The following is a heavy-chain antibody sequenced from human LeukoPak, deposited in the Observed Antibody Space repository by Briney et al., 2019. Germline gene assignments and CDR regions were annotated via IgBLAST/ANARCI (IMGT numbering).Heavy chain of an antibody. Sequence: RSGRSLRLSCAASGFTFSSYAMHWVRQAPGKGLEWVAVISYDGSNKYYADSVKGRFTISRDNSKNTLYLQMNSLRAEDTAVYYCAREYGYGGNPERSLGAFDIWGQGTMVTVSS. CDR2: ISYDGSNK. D-gene: IGHD4-23*01. CDR1: GFTFSSYA. CDR3: AREYGYGGNPERSLGAFDI. J-gene: IGHJ3*02. V-gene: IGHV3-30*04.